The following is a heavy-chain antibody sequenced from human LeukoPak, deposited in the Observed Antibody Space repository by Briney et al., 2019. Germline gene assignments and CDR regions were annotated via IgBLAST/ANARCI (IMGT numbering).Heavy chain of an antibody. CDR2: IYTSGST. CDR3: ARESKFYDGSGYYHDS. D-gene: IGHD3-22*01. Sequence: SETLSLTCTVSGGSISSYFWTWIRQPAGKGLEWIGRIYTSGSTDYNPSLKSRVTMSVDTSKNQFSLKLYSVTAADTAVYYCARESKFYDGSGYYHDSWGQGTLVTVSS. V-gene: IGHV4-4*07. J-gene: IGHJ4*02. CDR1: GGSISSYF.